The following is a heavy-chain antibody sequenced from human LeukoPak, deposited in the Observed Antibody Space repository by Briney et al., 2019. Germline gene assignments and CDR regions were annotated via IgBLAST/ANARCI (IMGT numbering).Heavy chain of an antibody. CDR1: GFTFSSYG. J-gene: IGHJ5*01. V-gene: IGHV3-33*01. Sequence: GRSLRLSCAASGFTFSSYGMHWVRQAPGKGLEWVAVIWYDGSNKYYADSVKGRFTISRDNSKNALYLQMNSLRAEDTAVYYCARDCDDILKMNWIDPWGQGTMVTVSS. CDR3: ARDCDDILKMNWIDP. D-gene: IGHD3-9*01. CDR2: IWYDGSNK.